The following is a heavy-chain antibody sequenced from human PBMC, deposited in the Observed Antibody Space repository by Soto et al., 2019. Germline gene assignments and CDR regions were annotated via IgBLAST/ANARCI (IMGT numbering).Heavy chain of an antibody. Sequence: SVKVSCKASGVTFSSYAISWVRQAPLQVLEWMVGIIPIFGTANYEQKFQGRITITADESTSTAYMELSSLRSEDTAVYYCAGDLNTEILLEFDYWGQGTMVTVSS. CDR1: GVTFSSYA. CDR2: IIPIFGTA. CDR3: AGDLNTEILLEFDY. J-gene: IGHJ4*02. V-gene: IGHV1-69*13. D-gene: IGHD5-18*01.